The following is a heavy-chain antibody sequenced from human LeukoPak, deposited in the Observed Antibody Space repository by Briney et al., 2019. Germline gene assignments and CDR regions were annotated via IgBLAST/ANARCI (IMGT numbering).Heavy chain of an antibody. Sequence: ASVTVSCKASGGTFSSYAISWVRQAPGQGLEWMGGIIPIFGTANYAQKFQGRVTITADESTSTAYMELSSLRSEDTAVYYCARCIMITFGGVIVGNAFDIWGQGTMVTVSS. CDR2: IIPIFGTA. J-gene: IGHJ3*02. CDR3: ARCIMITFGGVIVGNAFDI. CDR1: GGTFSSYA. V-gene: IGHV1-69*13. D-gene: IGHD3-16*02.